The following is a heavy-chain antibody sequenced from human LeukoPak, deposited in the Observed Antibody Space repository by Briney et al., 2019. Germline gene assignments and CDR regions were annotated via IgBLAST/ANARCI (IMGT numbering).Heavy chain of an antibody. V-gene: IGHV4-34*01. D-gene: IGHD5-12*01. CDR3: ARDRGYSGYDSYFDY. Sequence: SETLSLTYAVYGGSFSGYYWSWIRQPPGKGLEWIGEINHSGSTNYNPSLKSRVTISVDTSKNQFSLKLSSVTAADTAVYYCARDRGYSGYDSYFDYWGQGTLVTVSS. CDR1: GGSFSGYY. CDR2: INHSGST. J-gene: IGHJ4*02.